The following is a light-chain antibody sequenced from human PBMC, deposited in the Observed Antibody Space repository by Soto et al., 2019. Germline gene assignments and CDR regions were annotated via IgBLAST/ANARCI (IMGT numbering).Light chain of an antibody. Sequence: SYELTQPPSVSVAPGQTARVTCGGNNIGSKSVHWYQQKPGQAAVLVVYDDSDRHSWIPDRFSGYNSGNTATLTISRVEAGDEADYYCQVWDSSSDHPHVVFGGGTKVTVL. J-gene: IGLJ2*01. CDR2: DDS. CDR1: NIGSKS. CDR3: QVWDSSSDHPHVV. V-gene: IGLV3-21*02.